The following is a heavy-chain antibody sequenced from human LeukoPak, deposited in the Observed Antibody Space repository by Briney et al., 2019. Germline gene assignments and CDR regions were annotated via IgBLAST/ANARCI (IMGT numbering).Heavy chain of an antibody. Sequence: ASVKVSCKASGYTFTGYYMHWVRQAPGQGLEWMGWINPNSGGTNYAQKFQGRVTMTRDTSISTAYMELSSLRSDDTAVYYCARTGSSSPADYFDYWGQGTLVTVSS. V-gene: IGHV1-2*02. CDR1: GYTFTGYY. D-gene: IGHD6-6*01. CDR2: INPNSGGT. CDR3: ARTGSSSPADYFDY. J-gene: IGHJ4*02.